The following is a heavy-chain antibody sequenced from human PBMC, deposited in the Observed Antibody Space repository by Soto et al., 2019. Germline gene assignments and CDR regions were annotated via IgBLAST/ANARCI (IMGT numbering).Heavy chain of an antibody. Sequence: EVQLLESGGGLVQPAGSLRLSCAASGFTFSSYAMSWVRQAPGKGLEWVSAISGGGGSTYYADSVQGRFTISRGNSKSTLYVQMNSLRAGDTAVYYCAKYENYYGSGSYYIPTYYFDYWGEGALVTVSS. CDR3: AKYENYYGSGSYYIPTYYFDY. CDR2: ISGGGGST. J-gene: IGHJ4*02. V-gene: IGHV3-23*01. D-gene: IGHD3-10*01. CDR1: GFTFSSYA.